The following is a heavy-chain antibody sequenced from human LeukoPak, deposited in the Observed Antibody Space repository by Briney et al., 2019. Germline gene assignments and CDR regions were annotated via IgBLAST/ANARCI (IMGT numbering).Heavy chain of an antibody. CDR3: ARYPPTGYNYGSQYFQH. V-gene: IGHV5-51*01. CDR1: GYSFTSYW. CDR2: IYPGDSDT. D-gene: IGHD5-18*01. Sequence: GESLKVSCKGSGYSFTSYWIGWVRQMPGKGLEWMGIIYPGDSDTRYSPSFQGQVTISADKSISTAYLQWSSLKASDTAMYYCARYPPTGYNYGSQYFQHWGQGTXVXVSS. J-gene: IGHJ1*01.